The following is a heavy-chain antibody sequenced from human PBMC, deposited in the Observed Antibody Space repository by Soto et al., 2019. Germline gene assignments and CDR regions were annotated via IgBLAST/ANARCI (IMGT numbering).Heavy chain of an antibody. J-gene: IGHJ4*02. CDR2: INNDGSTT. CDR1: GFTFSSYW. Sequence: GGSLRLSCAASGFTFSSYWMHWVRQPPGKGLVWVSRINNDGSTTIYADSVKGRFTIPRDNAKNTLYLQMNSLRTEDTAVYYCVRDWRAKDCWGQGTLVTVSS. CDR3: VRDWRAKDC. D-gene: IGHD1-26*01. V-gene: IGHV3-74*01.